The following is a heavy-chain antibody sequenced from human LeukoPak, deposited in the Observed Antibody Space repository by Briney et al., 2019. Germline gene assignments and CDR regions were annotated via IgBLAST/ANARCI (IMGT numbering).Heavy chain of an antibody. CDR3: ASHRRDYYDSSGYGY. J-gene: IGHJ4*02. CDR2: IYYSGST. CDR1: GGSISSGDYY. Sequence: SETLSLTCTVSGGSISSGDYYWRWLRQPPGRGLEGIGYIYYSGSTYYNPSLKSRVAISVDTSKNQFSLKLSSVTAADTAVYYCASHRRDYYDSSGYGYWGQGTLVTVSS. D-gene: IGHD3-22*01. V-gene: IGHV4-30-4*01.